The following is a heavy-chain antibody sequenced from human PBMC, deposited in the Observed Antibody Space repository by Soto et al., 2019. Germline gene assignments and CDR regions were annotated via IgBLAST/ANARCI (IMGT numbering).Heavy chain of an antibody. CDR1: EFSVSSYV. V-gene: IGHV3-23*01. CDR2: INEGGAT. Sequence: PGGSLRLSCAASEFSVSSYVMRWVRQSPGKGLQWVSSINEGGATFYEDSAKGRFTISRDNSRNIVYLQMNSLRAEDTAVYYCARGCLNEHYYYAHWGQGTQVTVSS. CDR3: ARGCLNEHYYYAH. J-gene: IGHJ4*02. D-gene: IGHD3-10*01.